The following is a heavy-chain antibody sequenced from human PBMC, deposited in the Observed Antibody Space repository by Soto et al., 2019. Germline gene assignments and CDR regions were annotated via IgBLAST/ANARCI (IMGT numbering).Heavy chain of an antibody. Sequence: ASVKVSCKASGYTFTSYAISWVRQAPGQGLEWMGGIIPIFGTANYAQKFQGRVTITADESTSTAYMELSSLRSEDTAVYYCARESRYCSGGSCYFLPGIDYWGQGTLVTVSS. CDR2: IIPIFGTA. D-gene: IGHD2-15*01. V-gene: IGHV1-69*13. CDR3: ARESRYCSGGSCYFLPGIDY. CDR1: GYTFTSYA. J-gene: IGHJ4*02.